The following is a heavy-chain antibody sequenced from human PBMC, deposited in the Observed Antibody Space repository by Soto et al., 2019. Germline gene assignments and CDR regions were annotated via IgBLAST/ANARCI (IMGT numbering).Heavy chain of an antibody. Sequence: GASVKVSCKASGGTFSSYAISWVRQAPGQGLEWMGGIIPIFGTANYAQKFQGRVTITADESTSTAYMELSSLRSEDTAVYYCARPAWELLTSEEDAFDIWGQGTMVTVSS. D-gene: IGHD1-26*01. CDR3: ARPAWELLTSEEDAFDI. J-gene: IGHJ3*02. V-gene: IGHV1-69*13. CDR1: GGTFSSYA. CDR2: IIPIFGTA.